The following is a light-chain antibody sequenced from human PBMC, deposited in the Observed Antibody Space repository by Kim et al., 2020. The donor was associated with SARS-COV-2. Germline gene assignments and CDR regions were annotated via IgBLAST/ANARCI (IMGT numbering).Light chain of an antibody. CDR1: SSDLGSSDL. CDR2: EVT. Sequence: GQSITISCTGTSSDLGSSDLVSWYQQHPGKAPKLVIYEVTERPAGVSDRLSGSKSGNTASLTISGLQAEDEADYFCCSYDSATYVLFGGGTKVTVL. CDR3: CSYDSATYVL. V-gene: IGLV2-23*02. J-gene: IGLJ2*01.